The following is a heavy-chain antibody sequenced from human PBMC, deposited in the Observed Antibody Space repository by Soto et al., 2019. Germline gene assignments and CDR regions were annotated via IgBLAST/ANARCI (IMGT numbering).Heavy chain of an antibody. CDR2: INSDGRST. V-gene: IGHV3-74*01. D-gene: IGHD6-6*01. CDR3: ARNLLDLYGSSPGIDY. Sequence: EVQLVESGGGLVQPGGSLRLSCAASGFTFSIYWMHWVRQAPGKGLVWVSRINSDGRSTSYADSVKGRFTISRDNAKNTLYLQMNSLRAEDTAVYYCARNLLDLYGSSPGIDYWGQGTLVTVSS. CDR1: GFTFSIYW. J-gene: IGHJ4*02.